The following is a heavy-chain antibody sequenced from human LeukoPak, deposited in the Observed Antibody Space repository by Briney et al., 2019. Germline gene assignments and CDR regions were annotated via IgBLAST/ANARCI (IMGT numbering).Heavy chain of an antibody. V-gene: IGHV3-21*01. CDR3: ATTWDWYSSQIWFDP. CDR1: GFIFSSYS. Sequence: GGSLRLSCAASGFIFSSYSMNWVRQAPGKGLEWVSSISSSSSYVYYADSVKGRFTISRDNAKNSLYLQMNSLRAEDTAVYYCATTWDWYSSQIWFDPWGQGTLVTVSS. CDR2: ISSSSSYV. D-gene: IGHD6-13*01. J-gene: IGHJ5*02.